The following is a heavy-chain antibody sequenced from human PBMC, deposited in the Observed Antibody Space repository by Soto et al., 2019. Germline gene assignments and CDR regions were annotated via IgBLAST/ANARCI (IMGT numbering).Heavy chain of an antibody. CDR1: GGLFSSYP. Sequence: QEQLVQSGAEVKKPGSSVKVSCKASGGLFSSYPISWVRQVPGQGLEWIGGIIPVFQTAYYTQRFQGRVTITADESTNTAYMELSSLRSEDTAIYYCAWGGSGYTWFNEFWGQGTLVTVSS. D-gene: IGHD3-22*01. J-gene: IGHJ4*02. CDR2: IIPVFQTA. CDR3: AWGGSGYTWFNEF. V-gene: IGHV1-69*01.